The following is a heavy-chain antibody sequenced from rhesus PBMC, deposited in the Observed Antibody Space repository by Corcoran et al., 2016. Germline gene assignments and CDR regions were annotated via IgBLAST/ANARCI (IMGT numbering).Heavy chain of an antibody. CDR1: GHSIRSFC. D-gene: IGHD3-34*01. J-gene: IGHJ5-1*01. Sequence: QVQLQESGPGLVKPSETLSLTCTVSGHSIRSFCWRLIRPPPGTGLEWIGEINGNSGITNYNPSLKSRVTISRDTSKNQFSLKLSSVTAADTAVYYCAIGGVILVHRFDVWGPGVLVTVSS. V-gene: IGHV4-80*01. CDR3: AIGGVILVHRFDV. CDR2: INGNSGIT.